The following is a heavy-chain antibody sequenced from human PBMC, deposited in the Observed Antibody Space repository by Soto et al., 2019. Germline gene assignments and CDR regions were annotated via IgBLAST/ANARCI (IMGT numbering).Heavy chain of an antibody. CDR2: ISSTSSFI. CDR1: GFTFSHYS. V-gene: IGHV3-21*01. CDR3: ARERGSSGLDV. J-gene: IGHJ6*02. D-gene: IGHD3-16*02. Sequence: VRLVESGGGLVNPGESLRLSCAASGFTFSHYSMNWVRQAPGKGLEWVSSISSTSSFIYNADSVRGRFTTSRDNAKDSLFLQMNSLRGDDTGVYYCARERGSSGLDVWGQGATVIVSS.